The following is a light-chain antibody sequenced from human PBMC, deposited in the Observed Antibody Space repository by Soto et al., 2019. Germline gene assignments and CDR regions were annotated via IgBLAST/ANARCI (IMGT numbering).Light chain of an antibody. Sequence: QAVVTQEPSFSVSPGGTVTLTCGLNSGSVSTNYYPSWYQQTPGQPPRTLMYGTNIRSSGVPDRFSGSILGNKAALIITGAQADDECTYYCALYMGSGISVFGGGT. CDR1: SGSVSTNYY. CDR3: ALYMGSGISV. V-gene: IGLV8-61*01. J-gene: IGLJ2*01. CDR2: GTN.